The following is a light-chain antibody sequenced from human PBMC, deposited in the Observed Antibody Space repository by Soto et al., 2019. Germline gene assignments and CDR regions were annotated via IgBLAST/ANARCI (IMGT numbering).Light chain of an antibody. Sequence: AIQMTQSPSSLSASVGDRVTITCRASQDIRNDLGWYQQKPGRAPKLLIYDTTNLQSGVPSRFSGSGSGTDFTLTISSLQPEDFAAYYCLQDYNYPYTSGQGTKVDIK. CDR2: DTT. V-gene: IGKV1-6*01. CDR1: QDIRND. CDR3: LQDYNYPYT. J-gene: IGKJ2*01.